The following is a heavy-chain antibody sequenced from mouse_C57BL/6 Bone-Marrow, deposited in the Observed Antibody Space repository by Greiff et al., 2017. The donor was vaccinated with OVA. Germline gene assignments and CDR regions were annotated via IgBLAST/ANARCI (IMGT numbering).Heavy chain of an antibody. CDR1: GYTFTSYW. V-gene: IGHV1-69*01. CDR2: IDPSDSYT. Sequence: QVQLQQPGAELVMPGASVKLSCKASGYTFTSYWMHWVKQRPGQGLEWIGEIDPSDSYTNYNQKFKGKSTLTVDKSSSTAYMQRSSLTSEDSAVYYCARSSGDWFAYWGQGTLVTVSA. J-gene: IGHJ3*01. CDR3: ARSSGDWFAY.